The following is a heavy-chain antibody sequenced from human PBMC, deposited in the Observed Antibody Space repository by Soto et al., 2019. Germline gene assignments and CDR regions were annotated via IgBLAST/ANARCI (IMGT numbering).Heavy chain of an antibody. J-gene: IGHJ6*03. CDR3: TTDGNLRCSSTSCYARRAYYYMDV. V-gene: IGHV3-15*01. CDR1: GFTFSNAW. CDR2: IKSKTDGGTT. Sequence: GGSLRLSCAASGFTFSNAWMSWVRQAPGKGLEWVGRIKSKTDGGTTDYAAPVKGRFTISRDDSKNTLYLQMNSLKTEDTAVYYCTTDGNLRCSSTSCYARRAYYYMDVWGKGTTVTVSS. D-gene: IGHD2-2*01.